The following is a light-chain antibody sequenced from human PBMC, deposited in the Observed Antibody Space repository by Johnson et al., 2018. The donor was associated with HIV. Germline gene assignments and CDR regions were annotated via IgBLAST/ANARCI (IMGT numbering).Light chain of an antibody. CDR2: ENN. V-gene: IGLV1-51*02. CDR1: SSNVGNNV. Sequence: QPVLTQPPSVSAAPGQKVTISCSGSSSNVGNNVVSWYQQLPGTAPKVLIYENNKRPSGIPDRFSGSKSGTSATLGITGLQTGDEADYYCGTWDSSLSAGVFGTGTKVTVL. CDR3: GTWDSSLSAGV. J-gene: IGLJ1*01.